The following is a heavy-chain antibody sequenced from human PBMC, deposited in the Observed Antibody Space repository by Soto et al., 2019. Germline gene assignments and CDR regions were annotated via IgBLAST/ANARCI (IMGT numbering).Heavy chain of an antibody. J-gene: IGHJ3*02. Sequence: GSSQISDYWTWIRQSPGKGLEWIASTSHTGTTDYNPSLKRLVTISLDTSKNQFSLKLSSVTAADTAVYYCARGHPWIDAFDIWGQGTKVTVSP. CDR3: ARGHPWIDAFDI. CDR1: GSSQISDY. D-gene: IGHD5-12*01. CDR2: TSHTGTT. V-gene: IGHV4-59*01.